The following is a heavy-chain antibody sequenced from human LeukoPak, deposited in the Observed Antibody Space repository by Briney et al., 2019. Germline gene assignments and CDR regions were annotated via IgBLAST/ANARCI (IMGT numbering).Heavy chain of an antibody. CDR3: ATVRSNYYYYYMDV. D-gene: IGHD1-14*01. J-gene: IGHJ6*03. V-gene: IGHV3-7*01. CDR1: GFTLSSYW. Sequence: GGSLSLSCAASGFTLSSYWMTCVRHAPGKGREWLANIKQDGSEKYYVDSVKGRFTISRDNAKNSLYLQMNSLRAEDTAVYYCATVRSNYYYYYMDVWGKGTTVTVSS. CDR2: IKQDGSEK.